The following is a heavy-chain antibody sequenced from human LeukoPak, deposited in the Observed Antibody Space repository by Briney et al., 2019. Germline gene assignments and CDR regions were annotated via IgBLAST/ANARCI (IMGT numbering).Heavy chain of an antibody. CDR1: GCSFTSYW. CDR2: IYPGDSDT. CDR3: ARQSVIIEDLDY. Sequence: GESPKISCKGSGCSFTSYWIGWVRQMPGKGLEWMGIIYPGDSDTRYSPSFQGQVTISADKSINTAYLQWSSLKASDTATYYCARQSVIIEDLDYWGQGTLVTVSS. V-gene: IGHV5-51*01. J-gene: IGHJ4*02. D-gene: IGHD3-3*01.